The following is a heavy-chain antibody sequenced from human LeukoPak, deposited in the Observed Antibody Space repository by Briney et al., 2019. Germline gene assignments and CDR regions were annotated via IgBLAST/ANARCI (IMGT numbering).Heavy chain of an antibody. CDR1: GLTFSTYG. CDR2: ISYDGTNK. CDR3: ATMTGYCSGGSCWEWIDP. J-gene: IGHJ5*02. D-gene: IGHD2-15*01. V-gene: IGHV3-30*03. Sequence: GGSLRLSCAASGLTFSTYGIHWVRQAPGKGLEWVAVISYDGTNKYYADSVKGRFTISRDTSKNTLYLQMNSLRTEDTAVYYCATMTGYCSGGSCWEWIDPWGQGTLVTVSS.